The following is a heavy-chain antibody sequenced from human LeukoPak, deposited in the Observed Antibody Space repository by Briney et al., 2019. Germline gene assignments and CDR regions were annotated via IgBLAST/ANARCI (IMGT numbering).Heavy chain of an antibody. D-gene: IGHD3-9*01. Sequence: SETLSLTCTVSGGSISSSSYYWGWIRQPPGKGLEWIGSIYYSGSTYYNPSLKSRVTISVDTSKNQFSLKLSSVTAADKAVYYCARQDDTTAGAQRNYYYYMDVWGKGTTVTVSS. CDR1: GGSISSSSYY. CDR3: ARQDDTTAGAQRNYYYYMDV. J-gene: IGHJ6*03. CDR2: IYYSGST. V-gene: IGHV4-39*01.